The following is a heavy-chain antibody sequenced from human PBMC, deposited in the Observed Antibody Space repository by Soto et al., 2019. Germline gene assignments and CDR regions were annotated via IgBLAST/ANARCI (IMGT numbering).Heavy chain of an antibody. CDR3: ARVPYASGSYYFDY. Sequence: SETLPVSCSGSGGSISNGGYYWSWIRQLPGKGLEWIGYIYYSGSTYYNPSLKSRVTISVDTSKSQFSLKLSSVTAADAALYYCARVPYASGSYYFDYWGQGTLVTVS. CDR2: IYYSGST. J-gene: IGHJ4*02. V-gene: IGHV4-31*03. D-gene: IGHD3-10*01. CDR1: GGSISNGGYY.